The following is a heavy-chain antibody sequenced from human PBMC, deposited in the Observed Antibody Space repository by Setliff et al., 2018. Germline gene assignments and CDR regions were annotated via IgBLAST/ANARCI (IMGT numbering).Heavy chain of an antibody. CDR3: AYDSSGYYPGY. V-gene: IGHV1-18*01. D-gene: IGHD3-22*01. CDR1: GYTFTSYG. Sequence: ASVKVSCKASGYTFTSYGISWVRQAPGQGLEWMGRISAYSDDTKYAEKFQGRVTMTMDTSTGTAYMELRSLRSDDTAVYICAYDSSGYYPGYWGQGTLVTVS. CDR2: ISAYSDDT. J-gene: IGHJ4*02.